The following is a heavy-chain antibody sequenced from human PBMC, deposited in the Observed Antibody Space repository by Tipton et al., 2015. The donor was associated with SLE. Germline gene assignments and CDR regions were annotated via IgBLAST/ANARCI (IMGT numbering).Heavy chain of an antibody. J-gene: IGHJ3*02. CDR2: MYFSGVT. V-gene: IGHV4-4*07. D-gene: IGHD2-15*01. CDR3: ARLEIVVVVAATSAFDI. CDR1: GDAITNSY. Sequence: TLSLTCTVSGDAITNSYWSWIRQPVGKGLEWIGRMYFSGVTDYNPSLKSRLTMSVDTSKNQFSLKLSSVTAADTAVYYCARLEIVVVVAATSAFDIWGQGTMVTVSS.